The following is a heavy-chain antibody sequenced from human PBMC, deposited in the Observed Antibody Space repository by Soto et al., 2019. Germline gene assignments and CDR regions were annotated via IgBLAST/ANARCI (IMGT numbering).Heavy chain of an antibody. CDR2: ISPAGTNQ. CDR3: ARENSRISPRLFQH. V-gene: IGHV3-30-3*01. Sequence: PGGPLRLSCVASGFIFSDYAMRWARQAPGKGLEWVALISPAGTNQYYADSAKGRFTISRDNSKNTLYLQMNSLRPEDTGLYYCARENSRISPRLFQHWGHGTLVTVSS. J-gene: IGHJ1*01. CDR1: GFIFSDYA. D-gene: IGHD6-6*01.